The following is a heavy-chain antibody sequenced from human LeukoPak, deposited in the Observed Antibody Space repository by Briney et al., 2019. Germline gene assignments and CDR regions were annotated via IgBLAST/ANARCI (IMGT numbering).Heavy chain of an antibody. CDR1: GFTFSSYG. CDR2: ISYDGSNK. CDR3: AKDLGRFGSTYGMDV. Sequence: PGRSLRLSCAASGFTFSSYGMHWVRQAPGKGLEWVAVISYDGSNKYYADSVKGRFTISRDNSKNTLYLQMNSLRAEDTAVYYCAKDLGRFGSTYGMDVWGQRTTVNVSS. V-gene: IGHV3-30*18. D-gene: IGHD3-10*01. J-gene: IGHJ6*02.